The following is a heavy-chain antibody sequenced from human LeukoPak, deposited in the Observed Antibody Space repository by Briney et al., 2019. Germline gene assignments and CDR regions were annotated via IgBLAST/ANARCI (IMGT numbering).Heavy chain of an antibody. Sequence: ASVKVSCKASGYTFRSFDVNWVRQATGQGLEWMGWMNPNSGNTGYAQEFQGRVTMTRNTSINTAYMEVSGLTSEDTALYYCARAPSPASYAMDVWGQGTTVTVSS. CDR2: MNPNSGNT. J-gene: IGHJ6*02. CDR1: GYTFRSFD. CDR3: ARAPSPASYAMDV. V-gene: IGHV1-8*01.